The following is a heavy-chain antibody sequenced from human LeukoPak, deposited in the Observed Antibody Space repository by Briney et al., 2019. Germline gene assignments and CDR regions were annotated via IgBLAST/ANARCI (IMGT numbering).Heavy chain of an antibody. D-gene: IGHD6-13*01. CDR2: ISAYNGNT. CDR1: GYTFTSYG. Sequence: ASVKVSCKASGYTFTSYGISWVRQAPGQGLEWMGWISAYNGNTNYAQKLQGRVTMTTDTSTSTAYMELRSLRSDDTAVYYCTKVRSGSSSWALRVFDYWGQGALVTVSS. J-gene: IGHJ4*02. CDR3: TKVRSGSSSWALRVFDY. V-gene: IGHV1-18*01.